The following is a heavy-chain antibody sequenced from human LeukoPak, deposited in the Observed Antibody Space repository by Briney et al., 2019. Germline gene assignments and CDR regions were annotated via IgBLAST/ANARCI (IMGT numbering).Heavy chain of an antibody. CDR3: AKSGVYYPTYYFDY. D-gene: IGHD3-10*01. Sequence: SETLSLTCTVSGGSISSYYWSWIRQPPGKGLEWIGYIYSSGSTNYNPSLKSRINMSVDSSMSQFSLNLSSVTAADTAVYYCAKSGVYYPTYYFDYWGQGTLVTVSS. J-gene: IGHJ4*02. V-gene: IGHV4-59*03. CDR1: GGSISSYY. CDR2: IYSSGST.